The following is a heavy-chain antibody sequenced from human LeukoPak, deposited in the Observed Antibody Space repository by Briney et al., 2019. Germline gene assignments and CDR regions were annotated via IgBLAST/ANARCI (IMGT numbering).Heavy chain of an antibody. CDR3: ATGAHYDILTGYSKREGAFDI. CDR2: ISSYNGKT. D-gene: IGHD3-9*01. V-gene: IGHV1-18*01. J-gene: IGHJ3*02. Sequence: ASVNVSCKASGYTFTSYGISWMRPAPGQGGEWMGWISSYNGKTNYVQKLRGRVTITTDTSTSTAYMELRSLRSDDTAVYYCATGAHYDILTGYSKREGAFDIWGQGTMVTVSS. CDR1: GYTFTSYG.